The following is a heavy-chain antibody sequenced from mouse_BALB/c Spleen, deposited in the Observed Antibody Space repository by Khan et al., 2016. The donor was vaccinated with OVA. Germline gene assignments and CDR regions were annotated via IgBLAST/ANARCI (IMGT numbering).Heavy chain of an antibody. D-gene: IGHD1-1*01. J-gene: IGHJ2*01. CDR3: ARSENMATVVVTDVDF. CDR2: IKYSGST. CDR1: GYSITSDYA. V-gene: IGHV3-2*02. Sequence: EVQLQESGPGLVKPSQSLSLTCTVTGYSITSDYAWNWIRQFPGNRLEWMGYIKYSGSTSYNPSLKSRISITRDTSKNQFFLQLNSVTTEDTATYYCARSENMATVVVTDVDFWGQGTTLTVSS.